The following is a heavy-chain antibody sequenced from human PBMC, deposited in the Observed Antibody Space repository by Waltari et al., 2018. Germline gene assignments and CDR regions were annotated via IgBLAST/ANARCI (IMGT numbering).Heavy chain of an antibody. D-gene: IGHD3-16*02. CDR1: GGSISSHY. CDR2: IYYSGST. CDR3: ARVGGKTYYDYIWGSYRSSEFDP. V-gene: IGHV4-59*11. J-gene: IGHJ5*02. Sequence: QVQLQESGPGLVKPSETLSLACTAPGGSISSHYWSWIRQPPGKGRERIGYIYYSGSTNYSPSLKSRVTISVDTSKNQFSLKLSSVTAADTAVYYCARVGGKTYYDYIWGSYRSSEFDPWGQGTLVTVSS.